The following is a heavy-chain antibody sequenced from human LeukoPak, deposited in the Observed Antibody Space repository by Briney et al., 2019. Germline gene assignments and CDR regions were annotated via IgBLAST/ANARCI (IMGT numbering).Heavy chain of an antibody. J-gene: IGHJ6*03. Sequence: SETLSLTCTVSGGSISSYYWSWIRQPPGKGLEWIGYIYYSGSTNYNPSLKSRVTISVDTSKNQFSLKLSSVTAAVTAVYYCARANGSGSYRYYYYYYMDVWGKGTTVTISS. CDR3: ARANGSGSYRYYYYYYMDV. CDR2: IYYSGST. D-gene: IGHD3-10*01. V-gene: IGHV4-59*01. CDR1: GGSISSYY.